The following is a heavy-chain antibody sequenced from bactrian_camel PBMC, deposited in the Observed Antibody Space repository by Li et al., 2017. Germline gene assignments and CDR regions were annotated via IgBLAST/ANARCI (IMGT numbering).Heavy chain of an antibody. CDR2: IETSGIA. D-gene: IGHD6*01. Sequence: HVQLVESGGGSVQAGGSLRLSCAASGYTYSSYCMGWYRQATGKEREAVATIETSGIADYGDSVRGRFTISNDNTKNIVYLQMNSLKPEDTAMYYCAAAYGGACDLLPQTYNYWGQGTQVTVS. J-gene: IGHJ4*01. CDR1: GYTYSSYC. CDR3: AAAYGGACDLLPQTYNY. V-gene: IGHV3S53*01.